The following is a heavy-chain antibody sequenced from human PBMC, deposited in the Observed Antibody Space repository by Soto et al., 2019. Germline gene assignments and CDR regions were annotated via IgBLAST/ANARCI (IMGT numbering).Heavy chain of an antibody. CDR1: GFTFSSYA. CDR2: ISGSGGST. Sequence: PGGSLRLSCAASGFTFSSYAMSWVRQAPGKGLEWVSAISGSGGSTYYADSVKGRFTISRDNAKNSLYLQMNSLRAEDTAVYYCARERDIALMVYAPAPSDYGGQGPLATVSS. CDR3: ARERDIALMVYAPAPSDY. J-gene: IGHJ4*02. V-gene: IGHV3-23*01. D-gene: IGHD2-8*01.